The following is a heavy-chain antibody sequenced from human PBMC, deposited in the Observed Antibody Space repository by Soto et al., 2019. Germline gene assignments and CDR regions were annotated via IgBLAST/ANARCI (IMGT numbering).Heavy chain of an antibody. CDR2: INHSGST. D-gene: IGHD1-26*01. J-gene: IGHJ6*03. Sequence: SETLSLICAVYGGSFSGYYWSWIRQPPGKGLEWIGEINHSGSTNYNPSLKSRVTISVDTSKNQFSLKLSSVTAADTAVYYCASLQYLAGGSSSYYYMDVWGKGTTVTVS. CDR1: GGSFSGYY. V-gene: IGHV4-34*01. CDR3: ASLQYLAGGSSSYYYMDV.